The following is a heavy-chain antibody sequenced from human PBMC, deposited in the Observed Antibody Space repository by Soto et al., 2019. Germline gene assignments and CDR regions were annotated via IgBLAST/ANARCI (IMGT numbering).Heavy chain of an antibody. Sequence: ASVKVSCKVSGYTLTELSMHWVRQAPGKGLEWMGGFDPEDGETIYAQKFQGRVTMTEDTSTATAYMELSSLRSEDTAVYYCATAPLGPYCSSTSCLRGAFDIWGQGTMVTVSS. CDR3: ATAPLGPYCSSTSCLRGAFDI. CDR2: FDPEDGET. D-gene: IGHD2-2*01. V-gene: IGHV1-24*01. CDR1: GYTLTELS. J-gene: IGHJ3*02.